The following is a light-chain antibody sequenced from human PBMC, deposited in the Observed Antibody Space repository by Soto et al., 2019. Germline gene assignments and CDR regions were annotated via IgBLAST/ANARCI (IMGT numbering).Light chain of an antibody. V-gene: IGKV4-1*01. CDR2: WAS. CDR1: ESVLYTSNNKNY. Sequence: DIVMTQSPDSLAVSRGERATINCKSSESVLYTSNNKNYVAWFQHKPGQPAKVLIYWASNRETGVTDRFSGSGSGKDFTLTNSSLPAEDVAVYYCQQYYSTPQTFGQGTKVEIK. J-gene: IGKJ1*01. CDR3: QQYYSTPQT.